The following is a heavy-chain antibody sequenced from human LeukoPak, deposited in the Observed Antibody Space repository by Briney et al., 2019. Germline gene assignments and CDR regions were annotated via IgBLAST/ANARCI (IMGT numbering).Heavy chain of an antibody. CDR2: IYYSGST. J-gene: IGHJ4*02. D-gene: IGHD2-15*01. V-gene: IGHV4-59*12. CDR1: GGSISSYY. Sequence: SETLSLTCTVSGGSISSYYWSWIRQPPGKGLEWIGYIYYSGSTNYNPSLKSRVTISVDTSKNQFSLKLSSVTAADTAVYYCARESGYCSGGSCYGDYWGQGTLVTVSS. CDR3: ARESGYCSGGSCYGDY.